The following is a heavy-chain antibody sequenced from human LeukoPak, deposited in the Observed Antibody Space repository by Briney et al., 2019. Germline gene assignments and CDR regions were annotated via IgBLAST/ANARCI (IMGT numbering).Heavy chain of an antibody. D-gene: IGHD3-16*01. CDR3: TRSLDE. J-gene: IGHJ4*02. CDR2: IKQDGSEK. V-gene: IGHV3-7*02. Sequence: GSLRLSCAASGFFFSNYWMDWVRQAPGKGLEWVANIKQDGSEKKCLDSVKGRFTISRDNAQNSLYLQMNSLRVEDTAVYYCTRSLDEWGQGTLVTVSS. CDR1: GFFFSNYW.